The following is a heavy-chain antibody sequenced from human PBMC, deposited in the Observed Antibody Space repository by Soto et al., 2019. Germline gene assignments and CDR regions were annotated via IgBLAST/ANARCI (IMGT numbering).Heavy chain of an antibody. CDR2: ISAYNGNT. Sequence: QVQLVQSGAEVKKPGASVKVSCKASGYTFTSYGISWVRQAPGQGLEWMGWISAYNGNTNYAQKLQGRVTMTTDTSTSTAYMELRSLRFDDTAVYYCARDVPRNRYYYYYYGMDVWGQGTTVTVSS. V-gene: IGHV1-18*04. CDR3: ARDVPRNRYYYYYYGMDV. CDR1: GYTFTSYG. J-gene: IGHJ6*02. D-gene: IGHD1-1*01.